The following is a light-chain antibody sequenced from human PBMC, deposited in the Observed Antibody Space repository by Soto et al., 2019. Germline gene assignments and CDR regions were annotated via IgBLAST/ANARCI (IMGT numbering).Light chain of an antibody. V-gene: IGLV2-14*01. CDR1: SSDVGGYNS. CDR3: SSYTTSTTLVV. CDR2: EVS. J-gene: IGLJ2*01. Sequence: QSVLTQPASVSGSPGQSITISCSGSSSDVGGYNSVSWYQQYPGKSPKLMIYEVSNRPSGVSIRFSGSKSGNTASLTISGLQAEDEADYYCSSYTTSTTLVVFGGGTKLTVL.